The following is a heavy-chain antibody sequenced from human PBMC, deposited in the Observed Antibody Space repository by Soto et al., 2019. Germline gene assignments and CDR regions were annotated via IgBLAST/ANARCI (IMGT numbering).Heavy chain of an antibody. CDR2: IYTSGST. V-gene: IGHV4-38-2*01. CDR3: AKGSIFDY. D-gene: IGHD2-15*01. Sequence: SETQSLTCAVSGDSISSGYYWAWIRQPPGKGLEWIGSIYTSGSTNYNPSLKSRVTMSVDTSKNQFSLKLSSVTAADTAVYYSAKGSIFDYWGQGTLVTVSS. CDR1: GDSISSGYY. J-gene: IGHJ4*02.